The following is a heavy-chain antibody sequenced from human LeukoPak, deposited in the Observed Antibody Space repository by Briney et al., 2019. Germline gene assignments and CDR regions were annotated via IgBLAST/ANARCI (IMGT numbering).Heavy chain of an antibody. Sequence: SETLSLTCAVSGGSFSGYYWSWIRQPPGKGLEWIGEINHSGSTNYNPSLKSRVTISVDTSKNQFSLKLSSVTAADTAVYYCARGRNFMVRGKVNWFDPWGQGTLVTVSS. V-gene: IGHV4-34*01. CDR3: ARGRNFMVRGKVNWFDP. D-gene: IGHD3-10*01. CDR1: GGSFSGYY. J-gene: IGHJ5*02. CDR2: INHSGST.